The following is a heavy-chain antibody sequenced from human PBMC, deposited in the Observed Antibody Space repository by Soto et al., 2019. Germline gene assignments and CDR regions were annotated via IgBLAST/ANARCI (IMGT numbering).Heavy chain of an antibody. D-gene: IGHD4-17*01. CDR2: IYSGGST. J-gene: IGHJ4*02. CDR3: AGDKYYADYLHLDY. V-gene: IGHV3-66*01. Sequence: EVRLVESGGGLVQPGGSLRLSCVASGLSVSSNYMSWVRQAPGKGLEWVSVIYSGGSTHYADSVKDRFTISRDNSXNMLYVQMNSLRAEDTAVYYCAGDKYYADYLHLDYWGQGTLVTVSS. CDR1: GLSVSSNY.